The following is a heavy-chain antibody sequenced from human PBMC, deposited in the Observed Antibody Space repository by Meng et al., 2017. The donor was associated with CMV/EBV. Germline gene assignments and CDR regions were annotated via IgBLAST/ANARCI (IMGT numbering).Heavy chain of an antibody. J-gene: IGHJ6*02. V-gene: IGHV4-34*01. D-gene: IGHD3-3*01. CDR1: GGSFSGYY. CDR2: INHSGST. Sequence: SETLSLTCAVYGGSFSGYYWSWIRQPPGKGLGWIGEINHSGSTNYNPSLKSRVTISVDTSKNQFSLKLSSVTAADTAVYYCARGDRTIFGVVIAYGMDVWGQGTTVTVSS. CDR3: ARGDRTIFGVVIAYGMDV.